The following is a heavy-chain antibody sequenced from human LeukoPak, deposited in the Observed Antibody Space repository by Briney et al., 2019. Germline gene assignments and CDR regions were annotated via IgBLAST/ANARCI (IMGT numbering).Heavy chain of an antibody. D-gene: IGHD3-3*01. CDR2: ISAYNGNT. CDR1: GYTFTSYG. Sequence: ASVKVSCKASGYTFTSYGISWVRQAPGQGLEWMGWISAYNGNTNYAQKLQGRVTMTTDTSTSTAYMELRSLRSDDTAVYYCARDHLAQLAIFGVVTLDPPYYYMDVWGKGTTVTVSS. V-gene: IGHV1-18*01. CDR3: ARDHLAQLAIFGVVTLDPPYYYMDV. J-gene: IGHJ6*03.